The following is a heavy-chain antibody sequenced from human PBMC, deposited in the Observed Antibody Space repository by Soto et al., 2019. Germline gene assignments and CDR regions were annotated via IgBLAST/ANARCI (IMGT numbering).Heavy chain of an antibody. CDR3: AKTLLSTSWYGLHDY. Sequence: GSLRLSCVASGFTFDSCGMSWVRQAPGKGLEWVSTISGSGGRTYYADSAKGRFTISRDNSRNTLHLQMNSLRVEDTALYYCAKTLLSTSWYGLHDYVSQGTLVTVSS. V-gene: IGHV3-23*01. CDR2: ISGSGGRT. J-gene: IGHJ4*02. CDR1: GFTFDSCG. D-gene: IGHD6-13*01.